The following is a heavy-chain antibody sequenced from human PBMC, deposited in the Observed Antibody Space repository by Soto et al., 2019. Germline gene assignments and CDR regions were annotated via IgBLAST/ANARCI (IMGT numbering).Heavy chain of an antibody. CDR1: GYTFTGYY. CDR3: ALECPPGHAYSNYGAFDY. V-gene: IGHV1-2*02. CDR2: INPNSGGT. Sequence: QVQLVQSGAEVKKPGAAVKVSCKASGYTFTGYYMHWVRQAPGQGLEWMGWINPNSGGTNYAQKFQGRVTMTRDTSISTAYMELSRLRYDDTAVYYCALECPPGHAYSNYGAFDYWGQGTLVTVSS. D-gene: IGHD4-4*01. J-gene: IGHJ4*02.